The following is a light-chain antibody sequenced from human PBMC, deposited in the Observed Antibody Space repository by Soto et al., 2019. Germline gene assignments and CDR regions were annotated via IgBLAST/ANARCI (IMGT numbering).Light chain of an antibody. V-gene: IGLV1-40*01. J-gene: IGLJ1*01. CDR1: SSNIGAGYD. CDR3: QSYDSSLSGYV. Sequence: QSVLTQPPSVSGAPGQRVTISYTGSSSNIGAGYDVHWYQQLPGTAPKLLIYGNSNRPSGVPDRFSGSKSGTSASLAITGLQDEDEADYYCQSYDSSLSGYVFGTGTKLTVL. CDR2: GNS.